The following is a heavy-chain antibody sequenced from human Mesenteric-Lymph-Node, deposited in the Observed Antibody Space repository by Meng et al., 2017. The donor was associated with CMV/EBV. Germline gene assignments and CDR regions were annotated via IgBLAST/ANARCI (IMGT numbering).Heavy chain of an antibody. CDR2: IQYDGSGK. D-gene: IGHD3-10*01. V-gene: IGHV3-30*02. CDR1: GFTFSNYG. CDR3: ARTRELWNGGNYFEY. Sequence: GESLKISCAASGFTFSNYGLHWVRQTPGKGLEWVAFIQYDGSGKYYADSVKGRFTISRDNSKNTLSLQMNSLGAEDTAVYYCARTRELWNGGNYFEYWGQGTLVTVSS. J-gene: IGHJ4*02.